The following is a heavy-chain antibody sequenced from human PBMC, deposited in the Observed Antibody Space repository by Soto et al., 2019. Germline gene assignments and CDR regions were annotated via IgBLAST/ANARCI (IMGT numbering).Heavy chain of an antibody. Sequence: EVQLVEAGGGLVQPGGSLRLSCAASGFTFSSYEMNWARQAPGKGLEWVSYISSSGSTRYYADSVKGRFTISRDNAKKSLYLQMNSLRAEDTAVDYWARPSGSHRRRVGFFDYWGQGTLVTVSS. CDR2: ISSSGSTR. J-gene: IGHJ4*02. CDR1: GFTFSSYE. D-gene: IGHD1-26*01. V-gene: IGHV3-48*03. CDR3: ARPSGSHRRRVGFFDY.